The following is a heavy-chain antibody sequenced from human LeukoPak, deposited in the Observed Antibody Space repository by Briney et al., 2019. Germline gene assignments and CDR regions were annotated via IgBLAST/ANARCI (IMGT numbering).Heavy chain of an antibody. CDR3: ARGGETLRYSEFDP. CDR1: GYTFTSYG. CDR2: ISAYNGNT. J-gene: IGHJ5*02. V-gene: IGHV1-18*01. Sequence: ASVTVSCKASGYTFTSYGSSWVRQAPGQGREWMGWISAYNGNTYYAQKLQGRVTMTTDTSTSTAYMELRSLRSDDTAVYYCARGGETLRYSEFDPWGQGTLVTVAS. D-gene: IGHD3-9*01.